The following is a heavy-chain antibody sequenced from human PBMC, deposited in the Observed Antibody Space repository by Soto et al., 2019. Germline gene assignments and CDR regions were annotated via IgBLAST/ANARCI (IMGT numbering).Heavy chain of an antibody. D-gene: IGHD6-19*01. J-gene: IGHJ4*02. CDR1: GGSISSNNW. CDR3: ARGGGAGTFQGFDY. Sequence: QVQLQESGPGLVKPSGTLSLTCAVSGGSISSNNWWSWVRQPPGKGLEWIGEIYHSGSTNYNPSLKSRVTISVDKSMNQFSLRLTSVTAADTAVYYCARGGGAGTFQGFDYWGQGTLVTVSS. V-gene: IGHV4-4*02. CDR2: IYHSGST.